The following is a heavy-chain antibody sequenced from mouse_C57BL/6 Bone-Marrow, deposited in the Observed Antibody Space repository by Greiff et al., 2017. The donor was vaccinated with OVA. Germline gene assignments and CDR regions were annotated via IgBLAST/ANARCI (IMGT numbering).Heavy chain of an antibody. D-gene: IGHD1-1*01. V-gene: IGHV1-20*01. Sequence: EVQLQQSGPELVKPGASVKISCKASGYSFTGYFMNWVMQSHGKSLEWIGRINPYNGDTFYNQKFKGKATLTVDKSSSTAHMELRSLTSEDSAVYYCARSGPYGSSSYWYFDVWGTGTTVTVSS. J-gene: IGHJ1*03. CDR1: GYSFTGYF. CDR3: ARSGPYGSSSYWYFDV. CDR2: INPYNGDT.